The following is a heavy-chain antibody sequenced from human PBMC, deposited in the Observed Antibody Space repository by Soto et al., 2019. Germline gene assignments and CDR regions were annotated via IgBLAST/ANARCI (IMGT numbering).Heavy chain of an antibody. Sequence: QVQLVQSGAEVKNPGDSIKVSCKAFGYPFTIYYIHWVRQAPGQGLEWMGLVNPIDGGTKYAQRLQDRVTVTRDTSPGTVYLELSSLRAEDTAVYYCARDVNGFGDCQYWGQGTLVTVSS. D-gene: IGHD2-21*02. CDR1: GYPFTIYY. J-gene: IGHJ4*02. CDR2: VNPIDGGT. V-gene: IGHV1-46*04. CDR3: ARDVNGFGDCQY.